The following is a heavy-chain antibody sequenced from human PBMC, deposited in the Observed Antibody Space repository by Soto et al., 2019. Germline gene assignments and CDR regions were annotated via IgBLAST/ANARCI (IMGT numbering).Heavy chain of an antibody. CDR1: GDSISNSGYY. V-gene: IGHV4-31*03. CDR3: AIFNDRSAPASILY. CDR2: IYYSGST. Sequence: PSETLSLTCSVSGDSISNSGYYWSWVRQHPGKGLEWIGYIYYSGSTYYNSSLKSRVTISVDTSKNQFSLKLSSVTASDTAVDYCAIFNDRSAPASILYWGQGTVLPVSS. D-gene: IGHD2-2*02. J-gene: IGHJ4*02.